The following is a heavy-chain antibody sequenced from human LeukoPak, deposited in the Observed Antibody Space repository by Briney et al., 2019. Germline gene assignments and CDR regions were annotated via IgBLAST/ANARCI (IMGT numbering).Heavy chain of an antibody. CDR1: GFTFSSYG. CDR2: ISGSGGST. D-gene: IGHD6-13*01. V-gene: IGHV3-23*01. Sequence: GGSLRLSCAASGFTFSSYGMSWVRQAPGKGLEWVSAISGSGGSTYYADSVKGRFTISRDNSKNTLYLQMNSLRAEDTAVYYCAKNGFGYSSSSTYYFDYWGQGTLVTVSS. J-gene: IGHJ4*02. CDR3: AKNGFGYSSSSTYYFDY.